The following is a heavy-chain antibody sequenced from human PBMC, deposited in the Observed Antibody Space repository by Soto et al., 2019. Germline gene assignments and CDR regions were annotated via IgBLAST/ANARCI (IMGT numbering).Heavy chain of an antibody. J-gene: IGHJ4*02. CDR3: ARVYHYYFDY. Sequence: QVQLVQSGAEVKKPGASVKVSCKASGYTFTNHDINWVRQAPGQGLEWMGWISAYNGNTNYAQNFQGRVTMTTDTSTSTAYMELRSLRSDDTAVYYCARVYHYYFDYWGQGCLVTVSS. CDR1: GYTFTNHD. V-gene: IGHV1-18*01. D-gene: IGHD2-2*01. CDR2: ISAYNGNT.